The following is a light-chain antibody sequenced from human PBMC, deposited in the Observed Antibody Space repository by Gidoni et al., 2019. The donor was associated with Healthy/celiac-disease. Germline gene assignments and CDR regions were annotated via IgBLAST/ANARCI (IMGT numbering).Light chain of an antibody. Sequence: DIQLTQSPSFLSASVGDRVTITCRASQGISSYLAWYQQKPGKAPKLLIYAASTLQSGVPSRFSGSGSGTGFTLTISSLQPEDFATYYCQQLNSYPQTFXQXTKVEIK. V-gene: IGKV1-9*01. J-gene: IGKJ1*01. CDR3: QQLNSYPQT. CDR2: AAS. CDR1: QGISSY.